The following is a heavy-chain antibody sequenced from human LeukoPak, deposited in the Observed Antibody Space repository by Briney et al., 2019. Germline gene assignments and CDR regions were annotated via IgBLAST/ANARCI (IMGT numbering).Heavy chain of an antibody. D-gene: IGHD2-2*01. CDR2: IYTSGST. CDR1: GGPISSYY. J-gene: IGHJ3*02. CDR3: ARDTMGPFTRDLIVVLPAAQSLDAFDI. V-gene: IGHV4-4*07. Sequence: SETLSLTCTVSGGPISSYYWSWIRQPAGKGLEWIGRIYTSGSTNYNPSLKSRVTMSVDTSKNQFSLKLSSVTAADTAVYYCARDTMGPFTRDLIVVLPAAQSLDAFDIWGQGTMVTVSS.